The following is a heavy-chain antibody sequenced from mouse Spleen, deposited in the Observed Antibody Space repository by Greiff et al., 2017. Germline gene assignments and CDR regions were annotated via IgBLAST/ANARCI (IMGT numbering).Heavy chain of an antibody. D-gene: IGHD2-12*01. CDR3: ARWGSYYSYDVGPFAY. V-gene: IGHV14-1*02. CDR1: GFNIKDYY. Sequence: EVQLQQSGAELVRPGALVKLSCKASGFNIKDYYMHWVKQRPEQGLEWIGWIDPENGNTIYDPKFQGKASITADTSSNTAYLQLSSLTSEDTAVYYCARWGSYYSYDVGPFAYWGQGTLVTVSA. J-gene: IGHJ3*01. CDR2: IDPENGNT.